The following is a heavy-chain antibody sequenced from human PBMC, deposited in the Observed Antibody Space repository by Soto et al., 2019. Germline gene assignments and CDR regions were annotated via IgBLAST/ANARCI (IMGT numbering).Heavy chain of an antibody. J-gene: IGHJ4*02. V-gene: IGHV4-39*01. Sequence: SETLSLTCTVSGGSISSSSYYWGWIRQPPGKGLEWIGSIYYSGSTYYNPSLKSRVTISVDTSKNQFSLKLSSVTAAGTAVYYCARLYYDFWSGYYTGPLVFGYWGQGTLVIVSS. CDR2: IYYSGST. D-gene: IGHD3-3*01. CDR3: ARLYYDFWSGYYTGPLVFGY. CDR1: GGSISSSSYY.